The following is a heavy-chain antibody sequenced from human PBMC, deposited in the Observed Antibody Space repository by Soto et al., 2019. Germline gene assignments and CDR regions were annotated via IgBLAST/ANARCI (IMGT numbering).Heavy chain of an antibody. V-gene: IGHV3-23*01. CDR1: GFTFSTYA. Sequence: PGGSLRLSCAASGFTFSTYAMAWVRQAPGKGLEWVSGVSASGLNTDYADPVKGRFYISRDNSKNTLYLQMNSLRAEDTAVYYCAKRATGTYFDYWGQGTLVTVSS. CDR3: AKRATGTYFDY. CDR2: VSASGLNT. D-gene: IGHD1-1*01. J-gene: IGHJ4*02.